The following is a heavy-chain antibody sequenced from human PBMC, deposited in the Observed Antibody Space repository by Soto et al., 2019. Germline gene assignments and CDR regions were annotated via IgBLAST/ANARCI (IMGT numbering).Heavy chain of an antibody. D-gene: IGHD6-13*01. CDR1: GFTFSTSA. CDR2: ISYGGNNI. Sequence: QVQVVESGGGVVQPGGSLRLSCAASGFTFSTSAMHWVRQAPGKGLEWMAMISYGGNNIYYADSVKGRFTISRDISESTLYLQMNSLRTEDTAVYYCAREEFEAGRGHFGCWGQGTLVSVSS. V-gene: IGHV3-30-3*01. CDR3: AREEFEAGRGHFGC. J-gene: IGHJ4*02.